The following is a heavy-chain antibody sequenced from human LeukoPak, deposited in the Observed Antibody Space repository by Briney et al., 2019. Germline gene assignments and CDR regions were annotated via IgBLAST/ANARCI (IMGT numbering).Heavy chain of an antibody. CDR2: IYPGDSDT. CDR1: GYTFTTYW. Sequence: GESLKISCKGSGYTFTTYWIGWVRQMPGKGLELMGIIYPGDSDTRYSPSFQGQVTISADKSISTAYLQWSSLKASDTAMYYCARHVGGYCRSTNCYGDYWGQGTLVTVSS. V-gene: IGHV5-51*01. CDR3: ARHVGGYCRSTNCYGDY. J-gene: IGHJ4*02. D-gene: IGHD2-2*01.